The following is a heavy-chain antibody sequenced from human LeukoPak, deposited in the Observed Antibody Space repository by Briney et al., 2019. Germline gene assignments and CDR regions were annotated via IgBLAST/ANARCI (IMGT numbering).Heavy chain of an antibody. V-gene: IGHV4-59*08. J-gene: IGHJ4*02. CDR3: AGLAGATGLPHFDY. D-gene: IGHD1-26*01. Sequence: SETLSLTCTVSGGSISSYYWSWIRQPPGKGLEWIGYIYYSGSTNYNPSLKSRVTISVDTSKNQFSLKLSSVTAADTAVYYCAGLAGATGLPHFDYWGQGTLVTASS. CDR1: GGSISSYY. CDR2: IYYSGST.